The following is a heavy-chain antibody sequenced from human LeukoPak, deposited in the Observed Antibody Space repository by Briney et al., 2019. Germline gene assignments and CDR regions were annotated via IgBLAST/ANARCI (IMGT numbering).Heavy chain of an antibody. D-gene: IGHD3-22*01. J-gene: IGHJ4*02. CDR1: GYTFTSYD. V-gene: IGHV1-8*01. CDR2: MNPNSGNT. Sequence: GASVKVSCKASGYTFTSYDINWVRQATGQGLEWMGWMNPNSGNTGYAQKFQGRVTMTRNTSISTAYMELSSLRSEDTAVYYCARGLVGEHSSFFDYWGQGTLVTVSS. CDR3: ARGLVGEHSSFFDY.